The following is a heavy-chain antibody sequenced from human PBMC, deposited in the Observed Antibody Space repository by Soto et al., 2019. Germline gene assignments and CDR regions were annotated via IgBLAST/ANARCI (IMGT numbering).Heavy chain of an antibody. CDR3: AKDSIAARPWYYYYGMDV. CDR1: GFTFSSYA. D-gene: IGHD6-13*01. CDR2: ISGSGGST. V-gene: IGHV3-23*01. Sequence: EVQLLESGGGLVQPGGSLRLSRAASGFTFSSYAMSWVRQAPGKGLEWVSAISGSGGSTYYADSVKGRFTISRDNSKNTLYLQMNSLRAEDTAVYYCAKDSIAARPWYYYYGMDVWGRGTTVTVSS. J-gene: IGHJ6*02.